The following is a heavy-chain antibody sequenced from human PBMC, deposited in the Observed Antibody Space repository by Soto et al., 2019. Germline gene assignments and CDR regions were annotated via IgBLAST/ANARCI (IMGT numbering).Heavy chain of an antibody. CDR2: IYPGDSDT. Sequence: PGEALNISFKGSGYSFTTYWGAWVRQMPGKGLEWMGIIYPGDSDTRYSPSFQVQVTTSADKSLSTAYLQWSSLKASDPAMYYWARRGGGYYGMDVWGQGTKVTVSS. CDR3: ARRGGGYYGMDV. CDR1: GYSFTTYW. V-gene: IGHV5-51*01. J-gene: IGHJ6*02. D-gene: IGHD3-16*01.